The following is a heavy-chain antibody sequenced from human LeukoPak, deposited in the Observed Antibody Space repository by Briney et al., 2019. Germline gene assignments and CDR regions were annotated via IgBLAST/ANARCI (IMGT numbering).Heavy chain of an antibody. CDR3: VTTQSNYMDV. CDR2: IYHSGST. D-gene: IGHD2-15*01. CDR1: GYSISSGYY. Sequence: KPSETLSLTCTVSGYSISSGYYWGWIRQPPGKGLEWIGSIYHSGSTYYNPSLKSRVTISVDTSKNQFSLKLSSVTAADTAVYYCVTTQSNYMDVWGKGTTVTVSS. V-gene: IGHV4-38-2*02. J-gene: IGHJ6*03.